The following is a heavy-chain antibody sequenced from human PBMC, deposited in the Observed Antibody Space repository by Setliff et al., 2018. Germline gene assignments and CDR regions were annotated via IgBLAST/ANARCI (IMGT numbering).Heavy chain of an antibody. CDR1: GYTFNNYG. D-gene: IGHD6-13*01. Sequence: ASVKVSCKASGYTFNNYGITWVRQAPGQGLEWMGWINNYSFKTTYPQKFLDRVTMTTDTSTSTAYMDLRSLRSDDTAVYYCARAGVAAADRKGLLEYWGQGTLVTVSS. V-gene: IGHV1-18*01. CDR2: INNYSFKT. J-gene: IGHJ4*02. CDR3: ARAGVAAADRKGLLEY.